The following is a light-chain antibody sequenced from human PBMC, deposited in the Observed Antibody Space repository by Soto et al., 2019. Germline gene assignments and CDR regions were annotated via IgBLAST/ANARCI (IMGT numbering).Light chain of an antibody. CDR3: SSYTSNSTYV. V-gene: IGLV2-14*01. CDR2: EVS. J-gene: IGLJ1*01. CDR1: SSDVGGYNY. Sequence: QSVLTQPASVSGSPGQSITISCTGTSSDVGGYNYVSWYQQHPGKAPKLMIYEVSSRPSGVSYRFSDSKSGNTASLTISGLQAEEVADYYCSSYTSNSTYVFGTGTKVTVL.